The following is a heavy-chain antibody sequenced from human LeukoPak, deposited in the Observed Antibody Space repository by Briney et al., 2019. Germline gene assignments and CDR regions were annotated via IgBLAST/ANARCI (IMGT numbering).Heavy chain of an antibody. Sequence: GESLKISCKGSGYSFTSYWIGWVRQMPGKGLEWMGIINPGDSDTRYSPSFQGQVTISADKSISTAYLQWSSLKASDTAMYYCARQRRAAAASTKSYYFDYWGQGTLVTVSS. CDR3: ARQRRAAAASTKSYYFDY. V-gene: IGHV5-51*01. CDR2: INPGDSDT. J-gene: IGHJ4*02. D-gene: IGHD6-13*01. CDR1: GYSFTSYW.